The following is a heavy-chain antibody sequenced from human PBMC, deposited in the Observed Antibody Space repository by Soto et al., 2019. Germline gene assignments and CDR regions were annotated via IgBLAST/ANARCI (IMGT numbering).Heavy chain of an antibody. J-gene: IGHJ4*02. CDR3: ARDGKSDRNCGGECYSGY. CDR1: GYTFTSYG. Sequence: QVQLVQSGAEVKKPGASVKVSCKASGYTFTSYGISWVRQAPGQGLEWMGWISAYNGNTNYAQKLQGRVTMTTDTSTSTAYMELRSMRSDDTAVYYCARDGKSDRNCGGECYSGYWGQGTQVTVSS. V-gene: IGHV1-18*01. D-gene: IGHD2-21*01. CDR2: ISAYNGNT.